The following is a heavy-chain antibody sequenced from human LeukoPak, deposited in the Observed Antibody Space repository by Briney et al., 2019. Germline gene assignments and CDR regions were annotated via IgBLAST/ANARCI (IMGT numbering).Heavy chain of an antibody. CDR1: GFTFSSCS. V-gene: IGHV3-21*04. Sequence: GGSLRLSCADSGFTFSSCSMKWGRQAPGKGLEGVSSISSSSTYIYYADSVKGRFTISRDNAKNSLYLQMNSLRSEDTAVYYCAREGATIHAGLHYWGQGTLVTVSS. J-gene: IGHJ4*02. CDR3: AREGATIHAGLHY. D-gene: IGHD1-26*01. CDR2: ISSSSTYI.